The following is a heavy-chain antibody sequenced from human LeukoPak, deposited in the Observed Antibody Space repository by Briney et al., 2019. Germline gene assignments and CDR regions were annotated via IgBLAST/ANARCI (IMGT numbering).Heavy chain of an antibody. CDR3: ARGAYYYDSSGRNWFDP. J-gene: IGHJ5*02. D-gene: IGHD3-22*01. CDR2: INHSGST. V-gene: IGHV4-34*01. Sequence: TPSETLSLTCTVSGDSITGYYWGSIRQPPGKGLEWIGEINHSGSTNYNPSLKSRVTISVDTSKNQFSLKLSSVTAADTAVYYCARGAYYYDSSGRNWFDPWGQGTLVTVSS. CDR1: GDSITGYY.